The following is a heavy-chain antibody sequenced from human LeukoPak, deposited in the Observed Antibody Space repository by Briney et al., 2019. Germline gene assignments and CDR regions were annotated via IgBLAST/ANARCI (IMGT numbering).Heavy chain of an antibody. CDR2: IYSGGST. V-gene: IGHV3-66*04. J-gene: IGHJ4*02. CDR1: GFTVSSNY. D-gene: IGHD3-10*01. CDR3: ARQITMVRDYPGNFDY. Sequence: GGSLRLSCAASGFTVSSNYMSWVRQAPGKGLEWVSVIYSGGSTYYADSVKGRFTISRDNSKNTLYLQMNSLRAEDTAVYYCARQITMVRDYPGNFDYWGQGTLVTVSS.